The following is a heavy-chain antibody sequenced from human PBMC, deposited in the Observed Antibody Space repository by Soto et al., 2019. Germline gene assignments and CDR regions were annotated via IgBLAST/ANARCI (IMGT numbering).Heavy chain of an antibody. V-gene: IGHV4-59*01. CDR2: IYYSGST. Sequence: PSETLSLTCTVSGGSISSYYWSWIRQPPGKGLEWIGYIYYSGSTNYNPSLKSRVTISVDTSKNQFSLKLSSVTAADTVVYYCARGLQGYSGYEFDYWGQGTLVTVSS. CDR1: GGSISSYY. CDR3: ARGLQGYSGYEFDY. D-gene: IGHD5-12*01. J-gene: IGHJ4*02.